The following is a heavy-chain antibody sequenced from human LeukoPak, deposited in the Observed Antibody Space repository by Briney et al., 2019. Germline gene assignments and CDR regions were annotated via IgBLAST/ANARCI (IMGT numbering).Heavy chain of an antibody. CDR2: IWHYGSNK. V-gene: IGHV3-33*01. CDR3: ARGGQLWFSDGFDI. J-gene: IGHJ3*02. Sequence: GGSPRLSCAASGFTFNTYGIHWVRQAPGKGLEWVAVIWHYGSNKYYAKSVKGRFTISRDNSKNTRYLQMNSLRDEDTAVYYCARGGQLWFSDGFDIWGQGTMVPVSS. CDR1: GFTFNTYG. D-gene: IGHD5-18*01.